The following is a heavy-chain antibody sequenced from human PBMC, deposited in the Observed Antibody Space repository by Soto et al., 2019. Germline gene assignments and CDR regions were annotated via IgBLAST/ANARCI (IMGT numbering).Heavy chain of an antibody. CDR1: GGTFSSYA. D-gene: IGHD5-12*01. Sequence: QVQLVQSGAEVKKPGSSVKVSCKASGGTFSSYAISWVRQAPGQGLEWMGGIIPIFGTANYAQKFQGRVTITADESTSTAYMELSSLRSEDTAVYDCARGLVDIVATALGYYYYGMDVWGQGTTVTVSS. J-gene: IGHJ6*02. CDR2: IIPIFGTA. CDR3: ARGLVDIVATALGYYYYGMDV. V-gene: IGHV1-69*01.